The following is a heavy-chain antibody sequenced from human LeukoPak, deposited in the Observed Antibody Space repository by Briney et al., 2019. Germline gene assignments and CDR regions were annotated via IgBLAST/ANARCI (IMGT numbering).Heavy chain of an antibody. Sequence: SETLSLTCTVSGGSISSYYWSWIRQPPGKGLEWIGYIYYSWSTNYNPSRKSRVTISVVTSKNQFSLKLSSVTAADTAVYYCAKPLLVRGVMLDEDAFDIWGQGTMVTVSS. CDR3: AKPLLVRGVMLDEDAFDI. CDR1: GGSISSYY. J-gene: IGHJ3*02. V-gene: IGHV4-59*08. D-gene: IGHD3-10*01. CDR2: IYYSWST.